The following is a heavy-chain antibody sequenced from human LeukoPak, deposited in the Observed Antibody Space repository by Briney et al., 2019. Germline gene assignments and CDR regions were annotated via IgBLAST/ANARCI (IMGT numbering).Heavy chain of an antibody. V-gene: IGHV3-23*01. CDR1: GFTFSSYA. J-gene: IGHJ5*02. CDR2: ISGSGGST. Sequence: SGGSLRLSCAASGFTFSSYAMSWVRQAPGKGLEWVSAISGSGGSTYYADSVKGRFTISRDNSKNTLYLQMNSLRAEDTAVYYCAITITGPNWFDPWGQGTLVTVSS. CDR3: AITITGPNWFDP. D-gene: IGHD1-20*01.